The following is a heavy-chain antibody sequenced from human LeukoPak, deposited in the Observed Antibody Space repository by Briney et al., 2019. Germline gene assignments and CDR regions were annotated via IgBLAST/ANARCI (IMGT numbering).Heavy chain of an antibody. CDR3: ARGRNHPKYYDILTGYWTADY. V-gene: IGHV4-34*01. CDR1: GGSFSGYY. CDR2: INHSGST. D-gene: IGHD3-9*01. Sequence: SETLPLTCAVYGGSFSGYYWSWIRQPPGKGLEWIGEINHSGSTNYNPSLKSRVTISVDTSKNQFSLKLSSVTAADTAVYYCARGRNHPKYYDILTGYWTADYWGQGTLVTVSS. J-gene: IGHJ4*02.